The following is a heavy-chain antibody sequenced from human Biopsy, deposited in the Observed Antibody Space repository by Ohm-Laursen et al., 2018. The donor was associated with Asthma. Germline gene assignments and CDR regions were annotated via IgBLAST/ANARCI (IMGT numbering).Heavy chain of an antibody. CDR2: ISYDGKFK. Sequence: SLRLSCTASGFNLNTYTLSWVRQAPGQGLAWLSTISYDGKFKYFADSVKGRFTISRDYSKNTLYLQMNSLRPEDTAVYYCARTYYDFLTGQVNDAFAIWGQGTMVTVSS. V-gene: IGHV3-30*04. CDR1: GFNLNTYT. D-gene: IGHD3-9*01. J-gene: IGHJ3*02. CDR3: ARTYYDFLTGQVNDAFAI.